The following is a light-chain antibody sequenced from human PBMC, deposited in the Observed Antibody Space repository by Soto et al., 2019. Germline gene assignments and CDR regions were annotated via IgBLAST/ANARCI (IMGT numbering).Light chain of an antibody. V-gene: IGKV3-11*01. CDR1: QSVSSY. Sequence: EIVLTQSTATLSLSPGERSTLSCRASQSVSSYLAWYQQNSGQTPRLLIYDASNRATGIPARFSGSGSGTDCTLTISSLEPEEFAVYYCQHRSNWLGTFGPGTKGDIK. CDR3: QHRSNWLGT. J-gene: IGKJ3*01. CDR2: DAS.